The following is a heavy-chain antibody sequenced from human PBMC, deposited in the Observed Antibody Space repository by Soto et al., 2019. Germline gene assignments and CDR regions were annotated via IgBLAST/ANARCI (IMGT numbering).Heavy chain of an antibody. CDR3: ARDPMSGSQKIYFDY. J-gene: IGHJ4*02. Sequence: EVQLVESGGGLVQPGGSLRLSCAASGFSFSSYSMNWVRQAPGKGLEWVSYISGGGGTTYYADAVKGRFTISRDNAKKSLYLQLNSLRDVDTAVYYCARDPMSGSQKIYFDYWGQGTLVTVSS. D-gene: IGHD1-26*01. V-gene: IGHV3-48*02. CDR1: GFSFSSYS. CDR2: ISGGGGTT.